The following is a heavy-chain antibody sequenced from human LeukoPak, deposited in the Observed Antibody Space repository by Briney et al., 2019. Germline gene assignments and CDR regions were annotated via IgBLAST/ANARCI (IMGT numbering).Heavy chain of an antibody. J-gene: IGHJ3*02. D-gene: IGHD1-26*01. CDR1: AFAFSNYA. Sequence: GGSLRLSCTASAFAFSNYAMNWVRQAPGKGLEWVSAISVRGGNKYYADSGKGRFTISRDNSKNTLYLRMNSLRAEDTAVYYCAKDKGYSGSLGAFDIWGQGTMVTVSS. CDR2: ISVRGGNK. V-gene: IGHV3-23*01. CDR3: AKDKGYSGSLGAFDI.